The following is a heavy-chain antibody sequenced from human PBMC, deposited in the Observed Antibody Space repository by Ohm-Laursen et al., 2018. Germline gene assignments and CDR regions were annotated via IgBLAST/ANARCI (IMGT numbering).Heavy chain of an antibody. CDR1: GFTFDDYA. CDR3: AKDSGAMYSYYGS. D-gene: IGHD5-18*01. J-gene: IGHJ4*02. CDR2: ISWNSGSI. V-gene: IGHV3-9*01. Sequence: SLRLSCAASGFTFDDYAMHWVRQAPGKGLEWVSGISWNSGSIGYADSVKGRFTISRDNAKNSLYLQMNSLRAEDTALYYCAKDSGAMYSYYGSWGQGTLVTVSS.